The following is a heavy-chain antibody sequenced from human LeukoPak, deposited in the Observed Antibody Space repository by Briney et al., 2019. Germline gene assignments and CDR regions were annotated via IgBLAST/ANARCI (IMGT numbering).Heavy chain of an antibody. D-gene: IGHD1-26*01. J-gene: IGHJ4*02. Sequence: SETLSLTCTVSGGSISSSSYYWGWIRQPPGKGLEWIGSIYYSGSTYYNPSLKSRVTISVDTSKNQFSLKLSSVTAADTAVYYCVRARFSDYDDYWGQGTLVTVSS. CDR3: VRARFSDYDDY. CDR2: IYYSGST. CDR1: GGSISSSSYY. V-gene: IGHV4-39*01.